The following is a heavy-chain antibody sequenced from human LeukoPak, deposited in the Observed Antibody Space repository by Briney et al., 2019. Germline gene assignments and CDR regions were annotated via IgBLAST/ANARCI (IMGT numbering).Heavy chain of an antibody. J-gene: IGHJ3*02. CDR3: ARDSGGHNYALDGFDI. D-gene: IGHD5-24*01. Sequence: PGGSLRLSCAASGFTFSNSAMNWVRQAPGEGLAWISYTSGRGRTIFYADSVKGRFIISRDNAKNSLYLQMNSLRAEDTAVYYCARDSGGHNYALDGFDIWGQGTMVTVSS. CDR1: GFTFSNSA. CDR2: TSGRGRTI. V-gene: IGHV3-48*03.